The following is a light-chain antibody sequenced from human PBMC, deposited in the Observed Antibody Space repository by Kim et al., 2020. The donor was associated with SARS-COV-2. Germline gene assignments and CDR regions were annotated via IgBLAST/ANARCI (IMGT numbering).Light chain of an antibody. Sequence: VATGPTASIPCSGDTLGDKYARWYKKKPGQSPVLVIYQDSKRPSGIPARFSGSNSGNTATLPISGTQAMDEAVYYCQSCDRRTCVFGGGTQWTVL. CDR1: TLGDKY. V-gene: IGLV3-1*01. J-gene: IGLJ7*01. CDR2: QDS. CDR3: QSCDRRTCV.